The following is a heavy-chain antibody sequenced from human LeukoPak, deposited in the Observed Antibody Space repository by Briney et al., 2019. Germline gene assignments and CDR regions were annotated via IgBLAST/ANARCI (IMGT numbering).Heavy chain of an antibody. CDR1: GGSISSYY. J-gene: IGHJ6*03. CDR3: AGRYYDFWSGYSTYYYYMDV. Sequence: SETLSLTCTVSGGSISSYYWSWIRQPPGKGLEWIGYIYTSGSTNYNPSLKSRVTISVDTSKNQFSLKLSSVTAADTAVYYCAGRYYDFWSGYSTYYYYMDVWGKGTTVTVSS. D-gene: IGHD3-3*01. CDR2: IYTSGST. V-gene: IGHV4-4*09.